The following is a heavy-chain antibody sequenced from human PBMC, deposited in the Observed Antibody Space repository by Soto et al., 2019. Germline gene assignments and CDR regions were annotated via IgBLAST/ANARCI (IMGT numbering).Heavy chain of an antibody. V-gene: IGHV4-31*03. CDR3: ARDGGWFDP. Sequence: SETLSLTCSVSGDSISSSGYYWSWIRQRPGKGLEWIGNICYSGSSYNNPSLKSRVTISVNTSRNQFSLKLSSVTAADTAVYYCARDGGWFDPWGQGTLVTVSS. D-gene: IGHD3-16*01. CDR2: ICYSGSS. CDR1: GDSISSSGYY. J-gene: IGHJ5*02.